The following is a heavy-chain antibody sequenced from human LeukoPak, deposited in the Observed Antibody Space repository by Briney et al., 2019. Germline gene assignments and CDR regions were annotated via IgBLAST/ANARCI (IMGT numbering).Heavy chain of an antibody. CDR1: GFTVSSNY. CDR2: IYSGGST. Sequence: GGSMRLSCAASGFTVSSNYMSWVRQAPGKGLEWVSVIYSGGSTYYAGSVKGRFTISRDNSKNTLYLQMNSLRAEDTAVYYCARARYSSGWYGLVDYWGQGTMITVSS. CDR3: ARARYSSGWYGLVDY. D-gene: IGHD6-19*01. J-gene: IGHJ4*02. V-gene: IGHV3-66*01.